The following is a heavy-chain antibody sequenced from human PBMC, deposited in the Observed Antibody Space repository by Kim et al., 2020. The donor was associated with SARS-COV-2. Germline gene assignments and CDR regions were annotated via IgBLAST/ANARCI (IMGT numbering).Heavy chain of an antibody. CDR3: ARDRAFGDYDSSDY. V-gene: IGHV3-33*01. D-gene: IGHD3-22*01. J-gene: IGHJ4*02. Sequence: AATVKGRFTISRDNSKNTLYLQMNSLRAEDTAVYYCARDRAFGDYDSSDYWGQGTLVTVSS.